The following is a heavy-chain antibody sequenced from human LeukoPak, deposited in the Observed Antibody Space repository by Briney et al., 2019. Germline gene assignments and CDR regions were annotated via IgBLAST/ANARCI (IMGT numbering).Heavy chain of an antibody. J-gene: IGHJ4*02. CDR1: GFTFSSYA. CDR3: AKQGDGNSGRGYFDY. D-gene: IGHD5-12*01. V-gene: IGHV3-23*01. Sequence: GGSLRLSCAASGFTFSSYAMSWVRQAPGKGLEWVSAISGSGGSTYYADSVKGRFTISRDNSKNTLYLQMNSLRAEDTAVYYCAKQGDGNSGRGYFDYWGQGTLVTVSS. CDR2: ISGSGGST.